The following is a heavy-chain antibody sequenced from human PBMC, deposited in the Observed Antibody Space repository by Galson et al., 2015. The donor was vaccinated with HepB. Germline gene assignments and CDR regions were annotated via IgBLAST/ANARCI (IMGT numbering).Heavy chain of an antibody. V-gene: IGHV1-46*04. J-gene: IGHJ4*02. D-gene: IGHD1-26*01. Sequence: SVKVSCKASGYTFTSYYIHWVRQAPGQGLEWMGIMNPSGGGTSYAQKLQGRVTMTTDTSTSTVYMELNSLRSEDTAVYYCARDRSGSYPDYWSQGTLVTVSS. CDR1: GYTFTSYY. CDR2: MNPSGGGT. CDR3: ARDRSGSYPDY.